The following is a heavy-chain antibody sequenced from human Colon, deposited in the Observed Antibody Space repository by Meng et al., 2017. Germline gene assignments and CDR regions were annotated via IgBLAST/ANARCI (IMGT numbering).Heavy chain of an antibody. J-gene: IGHJ4*02. D-gene: IGHD3-22*01. CDR1: GDSVSSYSAA. CDR3: AXDLSSARYYFDN. V-gene: IGHV6-1*01. CDR2: PXYRSRWYN. Sequence: QVQLXXXGPGLVKPSQTLSLTCAIPGDSVSSYSAAWDWIRQPPSRGLEXLGRPXYRSRWYNXYAVSLKXRITIXPDTSKNXFSLXXNXXTPEDXAIYYCAXDLSSARYYFDNWGQGILVTVSS.